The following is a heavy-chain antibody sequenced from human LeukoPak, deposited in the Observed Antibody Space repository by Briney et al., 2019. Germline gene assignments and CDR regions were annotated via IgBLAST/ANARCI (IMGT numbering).Heavy chain of an antibody. D-gene: IGHD3-22*01. CDR3: ARDIAPDYYDSSGYYVGDAFDI. J-gene: IGHJ3*02. V-gene: IGHV1-18*01. CDR2: ISAYNGNT. Sequence: GASVKVSCKASGYTFTSYGISWVRQAPGQGLEWMGWISAYNGNTNYAQKLLGRVTMTTDTSTSTAYMELRSLRSDDTAVYYCARDIAPDYYDSSGYYVGDAFDIWGQGTMVTVSS. CDR1: GYTFTSYG.